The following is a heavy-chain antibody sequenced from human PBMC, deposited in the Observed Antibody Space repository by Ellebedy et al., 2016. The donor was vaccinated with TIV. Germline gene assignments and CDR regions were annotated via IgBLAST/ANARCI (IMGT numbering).Heavy chain of an antibody. CDR1: GGSISSSTYY. V-gene: IGHV4-39*01. Sequence: SETLSLTCTVSGGSISSSTYYWGWIRQPPGKGLEWIGTIYSSGSTYYNPSLKSRLTISVDPSKNQFSLKLSSVTAADTAVYFCARNLVIFTFDKWYFDLWGRGTLVTVSS. J-gene: IGHJ2*01. D-gene: IGHD3/OR15-3a*01. CDR2: IYSSGST. CDR3: ARNLVIFTFDKWYFDL.